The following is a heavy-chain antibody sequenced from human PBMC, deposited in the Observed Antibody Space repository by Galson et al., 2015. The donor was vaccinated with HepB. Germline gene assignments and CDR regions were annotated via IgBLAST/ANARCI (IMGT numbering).Heavy chain of an antibody. CDR2: IWYDGSNK. J-gene: IGHJ4*02. V-gene: IGHV3-33*01. CDR1: GFTFSSYG. Sequence: SLRLSCAASGFTFSSYGMHWVRQAPGKGLEWVAVIWYDGSNKYYADSVKGRFTISRDNSKNTLYLQMNSLRAEDTAVYYCARDRIVGATTWGTLKYWGQGTLVTVSS. CDR3: ARDRIVGATTWGTLKY. D-gene: IGHD1-26*01.